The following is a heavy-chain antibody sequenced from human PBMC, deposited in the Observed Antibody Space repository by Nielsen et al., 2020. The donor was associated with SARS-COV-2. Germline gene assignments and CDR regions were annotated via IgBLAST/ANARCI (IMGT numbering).Heavy chain of an antibody. V-gene: IGHV4-39*01. D-gene: IGHD1-26*01. CDR2: IYYSGST. Sequence: GSLRLSCTVSGGPISSSSYYWGWIRQPPGKGLEWIGSIYYSGSTYYNPSLKSRVTISVDTSKNQFSLKLSSVTAADTAVYYCASQRGSYYYYGMDVWGQGTTVTVSS. J-gene: IGHJ6*02. CDR3: ASQRGSYYYYGMDV. CDR1: GGPISSSSYY.